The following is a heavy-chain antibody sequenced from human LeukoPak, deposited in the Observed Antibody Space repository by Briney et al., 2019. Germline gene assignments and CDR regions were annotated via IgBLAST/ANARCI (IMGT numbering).Heavy chain of an antibody. CDR1: GASISSGGYY. CDR2: IYSSGST. CDR3: ARGGWNDNQLDH. V-gene: IGHV4-31*03. Sequence: SETLSLTCTVSGASISSGGYYWSWIRQHPGKGLEWIGHIYSSGSTFYNPSLKGRVSISVATSRNQFSLNLSSVTAADTAVYYCARGGWNDNQLDHWGQGTLVAVSS. D-gene: IGHD1-1*01. J-gene: IGHJ4*02.